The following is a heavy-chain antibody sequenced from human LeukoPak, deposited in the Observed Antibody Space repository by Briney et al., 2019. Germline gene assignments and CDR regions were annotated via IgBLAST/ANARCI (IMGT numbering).Heavy chain of an antibody. CDR2: MNPNSGNT. CDR1: GYTFTSHD. J-gene: IGHJ4*02. Sequence: ASVKVACQAYGYTFTSHDINWVRQATGQGLEWMGWMNPNSGNTGYAQKFQGRVTMARNTSISTAYMELSSLRSEDTAVYYCARGPRRRLRYFDWSSPKADYWGQGTLVTVSS. D-gene: IGHD3-9*01. CDR3: ARGPRRRLRYFDWSSPKADY. V-gene: IGHV1-8*01.